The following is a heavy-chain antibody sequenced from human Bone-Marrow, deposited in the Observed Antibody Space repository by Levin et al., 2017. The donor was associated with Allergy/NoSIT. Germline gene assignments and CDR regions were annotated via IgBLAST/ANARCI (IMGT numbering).Heavy chain of an antibody. J-gene: IGHJ4*02. D-gene: IGHD3-10*01. CDR1: GFSFSSYE. V-gene: IGHV3-48*03. CDR3: AREGLFMVRVFDY. CDR2: ISSRNTTI. Sequence: GGSLRLSCAASGFSFSSYEMNWVRQAPGKGLEWVSYISSRNTTIYYADSVKGRFTISIDNAENSLNLQMNSLRAKDTAIYYCAREGLFMVRVFDYWGRGTLVTVSS.